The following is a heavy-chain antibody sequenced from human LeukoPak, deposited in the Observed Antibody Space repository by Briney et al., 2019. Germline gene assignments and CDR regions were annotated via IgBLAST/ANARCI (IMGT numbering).Heavy chain of an antibody. Sequence: SETLSLTCTVSGGSISGYYWSWIRQPPGKGLEWIGFIYYSGSTNYNPSLKSRVTISVDTSKNQFSLRLSSVTAADTAVYYCARVLEGSSGQHWYFDLWGRGTLVTVSS. J-gene: IGHJ2*01. D-gene: IGHD6-19*01. CDR2: IYYSGST. V-gene: IGHV4-59*12. CDR3: ARVLEGSSGQHWYFDL. CDR1: GGSISGYY.